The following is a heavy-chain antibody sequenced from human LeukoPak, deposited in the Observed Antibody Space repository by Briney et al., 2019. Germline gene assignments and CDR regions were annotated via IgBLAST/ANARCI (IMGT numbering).Heavy chain of an antibody. CDR2: INHSGST. D-gene: IGHD5-12*01. CDR3: ARPRQKIRVATRGLFDY. CDR1: GGSISSGDYY. V-gene: IGHV4-39*07. Sequence: PSETLSLTCTVSGGSISSGDYYWSWIRQPPGKGLEWIGEINHSGSTNYNPSLKSRVTISVDTSKNQFSLKLSSVTAADTAVYYCARPRQKIRVATRGLFDYWGQGTLVTVSS. J-gene: IGHJ4*02.